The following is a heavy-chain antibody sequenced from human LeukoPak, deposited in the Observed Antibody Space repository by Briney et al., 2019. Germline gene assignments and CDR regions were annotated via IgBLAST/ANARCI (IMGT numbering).Heavy chain of an antibody. CDR1: GGSISSVDYY. J-gene: IGHJ4*02. V-gene: IGHV4-30-4*08. CDR3: ARDKLGSGWYGYYFDY. D-gene: IGHD6-19*01. CDR2: INYRGST. Sequence: SETLSLTCTVSGGSISSVDYYWSWIRQYPGKGLEWIGYINYRGSTYYNPSLRSRVSVSVDTSKNQFSLKLSSVTAADTAVYYCARDKLGSGWYGYYFDYWGQGTLVTVSS.